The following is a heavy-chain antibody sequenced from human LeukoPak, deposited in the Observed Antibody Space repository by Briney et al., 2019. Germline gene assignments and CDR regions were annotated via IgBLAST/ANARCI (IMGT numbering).Heavy chain of an antibody. J-gene: IGHJ3*02. Sequence: GESLKISCKGSGYSFSNCWIAWGRQMPGKGLEWMGIIFPGDSDTRYSPSFQGQVTISADKSISTAYLQWSSLKASDTAMYYRARRPDVFGIWGQGTMVTVSS. CDR1: GYSFSNCW. V-gene: IGHV5-51*01. CDR2: IFPGDSDT. CDR3: ARRPDVFGI.